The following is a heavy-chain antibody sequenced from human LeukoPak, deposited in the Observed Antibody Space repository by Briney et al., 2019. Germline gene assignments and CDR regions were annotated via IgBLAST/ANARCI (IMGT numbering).Heavy chain of an antibody. Sequence: PGGSLRLSCAVSGITLSNYGMSWVRQAPGKGLEWVAGISDGGGSTKYADSVKGRFTIARDNRKNTLYLQMNSLRAEDTAVYFCAKRGVVIRVILVGFHKEAYYFDSWGQGTLVTVSS. D-gene: IGHD3-22*01. V-gene: IGHV3-23*01. J-gene: IGHJ4*02. CDR2: ISDGGGST. CDR1: GITLSNYG. CDR3: AKRGVVIRVILVGFHKEAYYFDS.